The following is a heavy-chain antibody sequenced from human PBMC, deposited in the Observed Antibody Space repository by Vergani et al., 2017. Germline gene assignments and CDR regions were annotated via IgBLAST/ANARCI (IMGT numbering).Heavy chain of an antibody. Sequence: EVQLVESGGGLVQPGGSLRLSCAASGFTFSSYEMNWVRQAPGKGLEWVSYISSSGSTIYYADSVKGRFTISRDNAKNSLYLQMNSLRAEDTAVYYCARHGIVGATQTIDYWGQGTLVTVSS. D-gene: IGHD1-26*01. CDR2: ISSSGSTI. J-gene: IGHJ4*02. CDR1: GFTFSSYE. CDR3: ARHGIVGATQTIDY. V-gene: IGHV3-48*03.